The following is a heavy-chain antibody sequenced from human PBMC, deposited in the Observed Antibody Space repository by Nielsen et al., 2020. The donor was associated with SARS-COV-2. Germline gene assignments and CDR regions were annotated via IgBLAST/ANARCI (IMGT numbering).Heavy chain of an antibody. V-gene: IGHV3-21*01. J-gene: IGHJ4*02. Sequence: GESLKISCAASGFTFSSYSMNWVRQAPGKGLEWVSSISSSSSYIYYADSVKGRFTISRDNAKNSLYLQMDSLRAEDTAVYYCASGAYGAPFDYWGQGTLATVSS. D-gene: IGHD4-17*01. CDR2: ISSSSSYI. CDR3: ASGAYGAPFDY. CDR1: GFTFSSYS.